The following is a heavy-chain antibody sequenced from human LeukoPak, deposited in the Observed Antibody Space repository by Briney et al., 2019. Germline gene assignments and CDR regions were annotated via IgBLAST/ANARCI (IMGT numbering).Heavy chain of an antibody. CDR2: IIPILGIA. J-gene: IGHJ4*02. D-gene: IGHD6-13*01. Sequence: SSVKVSCKASGGTFSSYTISWVRQAPGQGLEWMGRIIPILGIANYAQKFQGRVTVTAYKSTSTAYMELSSLRSEDTAVYYCAREVAAAGSDYWGQGTLVTVSS. CDR1: GGTFSSYT. V-gene: IGHV1-69*04. CDR3: AREVAAAGSDY.